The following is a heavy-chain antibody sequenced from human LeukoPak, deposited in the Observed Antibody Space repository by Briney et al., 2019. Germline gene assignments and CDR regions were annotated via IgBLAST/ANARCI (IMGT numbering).Heavy chain of an antibody. CDR3: ARGTSDERDWFDP. CDR1: GFTFSNYA. J-gene: IGHJ5*02. CDR2: ISYDGSNK. D-gene: IGHD3/OR15-3a*01. V-gene: IGHV3-30-3*01. Sequence: GGSLRLSCAASGFTFSNYAMHWVRQAPGKGLEWVAVISYDGSNKYYADSVKGRFTISRDNSKNTLYLQMNSLRAEDTAVYYCARGTSDERDWFDPWGQGTLVTVSP.